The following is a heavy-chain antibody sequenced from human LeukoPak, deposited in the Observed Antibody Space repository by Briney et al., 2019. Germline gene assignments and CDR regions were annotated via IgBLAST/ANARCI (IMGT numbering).Heavy chain of an antibody. CDR3: AREGQSGFSDY. CDR2: IYYSGST. V-gene: IGHV4-59*01. J-gene: IGHJ4*02. Sequence: SETLSLTCTVSGGSISSYYWSWIRQPPGKGLEWIGYIYYSGSTNYNPSLKNRVTISVDTSKNQFSLKLSSVTAADTAVYYCAREGQSGFSDYWGQGTLVTVSS. D-gene: IGHD3-3*01. CDR1: GGSISSYY.